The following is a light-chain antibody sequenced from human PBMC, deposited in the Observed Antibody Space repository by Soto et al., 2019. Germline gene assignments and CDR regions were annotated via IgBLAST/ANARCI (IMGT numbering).Light chain of an antibody. V-gene: IGLV1-40*01. J-gene: IGLJ2*01. Sequence: QSVLTQPPSVSGAPGQRVTISCTGSSSNIGAGYDVHWYQQLPGTAPKLLIYGNSNRPSGFPDRFSGSKSGTSASLSITGLQDDDEVGYCCQAYDSSLCSHVLFGGGTQLTVL. CDR2: GNS. CDR1: SSNIGAGYD. CDR3: QAYDSSLCSHVL.